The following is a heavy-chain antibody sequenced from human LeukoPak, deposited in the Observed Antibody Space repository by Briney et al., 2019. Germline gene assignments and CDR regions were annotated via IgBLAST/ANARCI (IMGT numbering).Heavy chain of an antibody. J-gene: IGHJ6*02. CDR2: ISGSGGST. CDR1: GFTFSSYA. D-gene: IGHD2-2*02. Sequence: PGGSLRLSCAACGFTFSSYAMSWVRQAGGKGVEWVSAISGSGGSTYYADCVKGRFTISRDNSKNTLYLQMSSLRAEDTAVYYCAKDWYCSSTSCYRSDSYYYYGMDVWGQGTTVTVSS. CDR3: AKDWYCSSTSCYRSDSYYYYGMDV. V-gene: IGHV3-23*01.